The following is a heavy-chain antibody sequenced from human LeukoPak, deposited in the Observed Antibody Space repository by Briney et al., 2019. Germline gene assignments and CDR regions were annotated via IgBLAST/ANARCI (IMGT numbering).Heavy chain of an antibody. CDR3: ARGLTRRGILQHGSGSYYNQRRGYYYYGMAV. V-gene: IGHV4-34*01. Sequence: PSETLSLTCAVYGGSFSGYYWSWIRQPPGKGLEWIGEINHSGSTNYSPSLTSRVTISVDTSKNQFSLKLSSVTAAATAVYYCARGLTRRGILQHGSGSYYNQRRGYYYYGMAVWGQGTTVTVSS. J-gene: IGHJ6*02. CDR1: GGSFSGYY. CDR2: INHSGST. D-gene: IGHD3-10*01.